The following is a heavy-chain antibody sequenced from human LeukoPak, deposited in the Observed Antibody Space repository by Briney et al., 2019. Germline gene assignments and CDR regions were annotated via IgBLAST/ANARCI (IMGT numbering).Heavy chain of an antibody. CDR2: IYYSGST. CDR3: ARQYTGIDY. Sequence: PSETLSLTCTVSGGSISSSSYYWGWSRQPPGKGLEWIGSIYYSGSTYYNPSLKSRVTISVDTSKNQFSLKLSSVTATDTAVFYCARQYTGIDYWGQGTLVTVSS. CDR1: GGSISSSSYY. J-gene: IGHJ4*02. D-gene: IGHD2-2*02. V-gene: IGHV4-39*01.